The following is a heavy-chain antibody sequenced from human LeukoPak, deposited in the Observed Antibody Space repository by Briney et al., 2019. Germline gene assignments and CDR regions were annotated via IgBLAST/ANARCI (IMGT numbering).Heavy chain of an antibody. CDR1: GFTFTTSV. J-gene: IGHJ4*02. CDR2: ISDSGGRT. Sequence: GGSLRLSCAASGFTFTTSVMCWVRQAPGKGLEWVSRISDSGGRTYYADSVKGRFTISRDNSKNTLYLQMNSLRAEDTAVYYCAKLPLRLGELSLVDYWGQGTLVTVSS. CDR3: AKLPLRLGELSLVDY. D-gene: IGHD3-16*02. V-gene: IGHV3-23*01.